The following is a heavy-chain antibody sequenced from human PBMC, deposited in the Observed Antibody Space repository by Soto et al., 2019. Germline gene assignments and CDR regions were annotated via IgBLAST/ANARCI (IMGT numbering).Heavy chain of an antibody. CDR3: ARYIPGVRYYGMDV. CDR2: IGESGTPT. D-gene: IGHD2-2*01. J-gene: IGHJ6*02. V-gene: IGHV3-23*01. CDR1: GFNFISYA. Sequence: GGSLRLSSTASGFNFISYAMKWVRQAPGKGLEWVSLIGESGTPTYYADSVKGRFTISRDNSGNTLFLEMYSLRAEDTAVYYCARYIPGVRYYGMDVWGQGTTVTVS.